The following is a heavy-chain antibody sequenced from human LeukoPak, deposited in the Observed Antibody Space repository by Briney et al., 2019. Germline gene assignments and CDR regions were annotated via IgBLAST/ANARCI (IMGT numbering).Heavy chain of an antibody. V-gene: IGHV2-5*02. Sequence: ASAPTLAKPTQTLTLTCNCSEFSRSTRGEGVGWIRQPPGKALEWLDLISWDDDKSYSPSLKSRLCITKDTSKDQVVLTMTNSDPVDTATYYCAYIPPPSDITMVRGVTSLDYWGQGTLVTVSS. J-gene: IGHJ4*02. CDR1: EFSRSTRGEG. D-gene: IGHD3-10*01. CDR3: AYIPPPSDITMVRGVTSLDY. CDR2: ISWDDDK.